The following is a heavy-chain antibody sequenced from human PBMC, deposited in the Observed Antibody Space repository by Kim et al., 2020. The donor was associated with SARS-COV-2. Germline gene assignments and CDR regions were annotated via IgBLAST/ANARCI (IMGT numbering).Heavy chain of an antibody. CDR1: GVTFSSYA. J-gene: IGHJ4*01. D-gene: IGHD6-19*01. CDR2: ISYDGSNK. Sequence: GGSLRLSCAASGVTFSSYAMHWVRQAPGKGLEWVAVISYDGSNKYYADSVKGRFTISRDNSKNTLYLQMSSLRPEDTAVYYCATGLSPYSNACRLNYLD. CDR3: ATGLSPYSNACRLNYLD. V-gene: IGHV3-30*04.